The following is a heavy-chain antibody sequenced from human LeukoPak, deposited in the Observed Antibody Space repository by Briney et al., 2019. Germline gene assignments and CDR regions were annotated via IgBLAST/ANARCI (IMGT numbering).Heavy chain of an antibody. D-gene: IGHD3-22*01. V-gene: IGHV3-21*01. J-gene: IGHJ4*02. Sequence: KSGGSLRLSCAASGFTFSSYSMNWVRQAPGKGLEWVSSISSSSSYIYYADSVKGRFTISRDNAKNSLYLQMNSLRAEDTAVYYCARGLEVVGQDYYDSSGPSLDYWGQGTLVTVSS. CDR3: ARGLEVVGQDYYDSSGPSLDY. CDR1: GFTFSSYS. CDR2: ISSSSSYI.